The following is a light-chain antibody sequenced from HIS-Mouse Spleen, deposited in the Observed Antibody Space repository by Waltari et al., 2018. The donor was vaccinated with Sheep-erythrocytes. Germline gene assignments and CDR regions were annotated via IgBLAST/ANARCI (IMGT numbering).Light chain of an antibody. CDR2: DAS. CDR1: QDISNY. CDR3: QQYDNLLHT. J-gene: IGKJ4*01. V-gene: IGKV1-33*01. Sequence: MTQSPLSLSASVGDRVTITCQASQDISNYLNWYQQKPGKAPKLLIYDASNLETGVPSRFSGSGSGTDFTFTISSLQPEDIATYYCQQYDNLLHTFGGGTKVEIK.